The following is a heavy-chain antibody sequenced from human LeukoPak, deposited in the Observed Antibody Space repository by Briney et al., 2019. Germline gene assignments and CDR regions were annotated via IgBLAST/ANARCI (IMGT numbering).Heavy chain of an antibody. J-gene: IGHJ3*02. V-gene: IGHV3-21*01. CDR2: ITSSGGYK. CDR1: GLTFNSYN. Sequence: PGGSLRLSCTASGLTFNSYNMYWVRQAPGKGLEWVASITSSGGYKFYADSVKGRFTISRDNSKNTLYLQMNSLRAEDTAVYYCARATPTRAFDIWGQGTMVTVSS. CDR3: ARATPTRAFDI.